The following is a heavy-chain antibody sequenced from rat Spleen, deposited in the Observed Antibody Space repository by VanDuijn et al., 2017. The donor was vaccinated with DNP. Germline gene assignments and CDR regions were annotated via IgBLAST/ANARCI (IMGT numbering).Heavy chain of an antibody. Sequence: EVQLQESGPGLVKPSQSLSLTCSVTGYSITSNYKWSWIRKFPGNKLEWMGYINNAGNTNYNPPLKSRVSITRDTSKNQFFLQVNSVGTEDTATYYCAIQLGVFDYWGQGVMVTVSS. CDR1: GYSITSNYK. CDR3: AIQLGVFDY. V-gene: IGHV3-3*01. J-gene: IGHJ2*01. D-gene: IGHD5-1*01. CDR2: INNAGNT.